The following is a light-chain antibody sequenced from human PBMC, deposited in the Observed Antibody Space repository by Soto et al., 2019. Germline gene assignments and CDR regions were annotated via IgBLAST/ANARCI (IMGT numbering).Light chain of an antibody. CDR2: SAS. J-gene: IGKJ4*01. CDR1: QNIRSS. CDR3: QQNNGDSGLT. Sequence: DIQMTQYPSTLSASIGDRVTITCRDSQNIRSSVAWYQQKSGKAPDLLIYSASGLESGVPSRFSGSGFGTEFTLTISSLHPDDFATYYCQQNNGDSGLTFGGGTKVEIK. V-gene: IGKV1-5*03.